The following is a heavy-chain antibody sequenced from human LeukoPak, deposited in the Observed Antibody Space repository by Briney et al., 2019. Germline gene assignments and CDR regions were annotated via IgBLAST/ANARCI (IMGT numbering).Heavy chain of an antibody. Sequence: PSETLSLTCTVSGGSISSYYWSWIRQPAGKGLEWIGRIYTSGSTNYNPSLKSRVTMSVDTSKNQFSLKLSSVTAADTAVYYCARDRSGGSCYPAGYYGMDVWGQGTTVTVSS. D-gene: IGHD2-15*01. CDR3: ARDRSGGSCYPAGYYGMDV. J-gene: IGHJ6*02. CDR1: GGSISSYY. V-gene: IGHV4-4*07. CDR2: IYTSGST.